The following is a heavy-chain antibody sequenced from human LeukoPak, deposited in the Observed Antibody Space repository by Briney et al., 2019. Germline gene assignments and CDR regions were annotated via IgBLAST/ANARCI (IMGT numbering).Heavy chain of an antibody. CDR3: ARAYRGYYGSGSYYNDAFDI. Sequence: GGSLRLSCAASGFAFSSYDMHWVRQATGKGLEWVSAIGTAGDTYYPGSVKGRFTISRENAKNSLYLQMNSLRAGDAAVYYCARAYRGYYGSGSYYNDAFDIWGQGTMVTVSS. J-gene: IGHJ3*02. CDR2: IGTAGDT. CDR1: GFAFSSYD. D-gene: IGHD3-10*01. V-gene: IGHV3-13*04.